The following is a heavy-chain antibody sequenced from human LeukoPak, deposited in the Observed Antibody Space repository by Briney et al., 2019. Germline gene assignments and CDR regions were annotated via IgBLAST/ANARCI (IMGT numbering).Heavy chain of an antibody. D-gene: IGHD2-2*03. J-gene: IGHJ4*02. CDR3: AKDGGLWISAHWGDS. CDR1: GFTFSSYA. CDR2: ISGSGGTT. V-gene: IGHV3-23*01. Sequence: GGSLRLSCAASGFTFSSYAMSWVRQAPGKGLEWVSAISGSGGTTYYADSVKGRFTISRDNSKNTLYLQMNSLRAEDTAVYYCAKDGGLWISAHWGDSWGRGTLVTVSS.